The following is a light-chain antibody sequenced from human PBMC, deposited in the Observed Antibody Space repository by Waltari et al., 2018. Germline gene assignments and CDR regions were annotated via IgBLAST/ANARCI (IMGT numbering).Light chain of an antibody. J-gene: IGLJ1*01. V-gene: IGLV2-14*01. CDR1: SSDVGCYNY. CDR2: DVS. Sequence: QSALTQPASVSGSPGQSITISCTGPSSDVGCYNYVSWYQQHPGKAPKLMIYDVSNRPSGVSNRFSGSKSGNTASLTISGLQAEDEADYYCSSYTSSSTLVFGTRTKVTVL. CDR3: SSYTSSSTLV.